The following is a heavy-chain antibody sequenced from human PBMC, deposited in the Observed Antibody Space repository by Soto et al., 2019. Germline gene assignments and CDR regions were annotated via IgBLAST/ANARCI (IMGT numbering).Heavy chain of an antibody. J-gene: IGHJ3*02. CDR2: IYHSGMT. Sequence: QVQLQESGPGLVKPSQTLSLTCTVSGGSISTGGYYWSWIRQHPGRGLEWIGYIYHSGMTFSNPSLQSRVAISIDTSKNKFSLKLSSVTAADTAVYSCATVRWELHAAFDIWGQGTMVSVSS. V-gene: IGHV4-31*03. D-gene: IGHD1-26*01. CDR1: GGSISTGGYY. CDR3: ATVRWELHAAFDI.